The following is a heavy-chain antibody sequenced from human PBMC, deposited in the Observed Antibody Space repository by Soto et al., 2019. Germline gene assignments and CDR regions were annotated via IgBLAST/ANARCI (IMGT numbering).Heavy chain of an antibody. Sequence: QVQLVESGGGVVQPGRSLRLSVAASGFTFSTYALNWVRQSPGKGLEWVAVISYDGSNKYYAASVKGRFTISRDNSKNTLYLQMNSLTAEDTAVYYWARNMRAFWDGSYSPSISPDYWGQGTLVTVSS. CDR1: GFTFSTYA. CDR3: ARNMRAFWDGSYSPSISPDY. CDR2: ISYDGSNK. V-gene: IGHV3-30-3*01. J-gene: IGHJ4*02. D-gene: IGHD3-3*01.